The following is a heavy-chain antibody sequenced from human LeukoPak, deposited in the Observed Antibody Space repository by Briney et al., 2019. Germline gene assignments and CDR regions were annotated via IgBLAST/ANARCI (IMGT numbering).Heavy chain of an antibody. J-gene: IGHJ6*02. D-gene: IGHD2-2*01. CDR2: INPNSGGT. CDR1: GYTFTGYY. V-gene: IGHV1-2*02. Sequence: GASVKVSCKASGYTFTGYYMHCVRHAPGHGLEWMGWINPNSGGTNYAQKFQGRVTMTRDTSISTAYMELSRLRSDYTAVYYCARDGWYCSSTSCYDKGIEGYYYYGMDVWGQGTTVTVSS. CDR3: ARDGWYCSSTSCYDKGIEGYYYYGMDV.